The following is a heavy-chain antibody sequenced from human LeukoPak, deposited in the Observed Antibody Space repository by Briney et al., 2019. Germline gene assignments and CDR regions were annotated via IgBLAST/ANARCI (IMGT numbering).Heavy chain of an antibody. Sequence: ASVKVSCKASGYTFTSYGISWVRQAPGQGLEWMGWISAYNGNTNYAQKLQGRVTMTTDTSTSTAYMELRSLRSDDTAVYYCARDGAYYYDSSGYFWNYYYYYYMDVWGKGTTVTVSS. D-gene: IGHD3-22*01. V-gene: IGHV1-18*01. CDR1: GYTFTSYG. J-gene: IGHJ6*03. CDR3: ARDGAYYYDSSGYFWNYYYYYYMDV. CDR2: ISAYNGNT.